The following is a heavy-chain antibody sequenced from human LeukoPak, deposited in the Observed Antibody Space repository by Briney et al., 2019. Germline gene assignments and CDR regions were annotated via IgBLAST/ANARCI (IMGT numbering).Heavy chain of an antibody. CDR1: GGSISSYY. CDR3: ARATYYGSGSYYQRFDY. CDR2: IYTSGST. Sequence: SETLSLTCTVSGGSISSYYWSWIRQPAGKGLEWIGRIYTSGSTNYNPSLKSRVTMSVDTSKNQFSLKLSSVTAADTAVYYCARATYYGSGSYYQRFDYWGQGTLVTVSS. J-gene: IGHJ4*02. D-gene: IGHD3-10*01. V-gene: IGHV4-4*07.